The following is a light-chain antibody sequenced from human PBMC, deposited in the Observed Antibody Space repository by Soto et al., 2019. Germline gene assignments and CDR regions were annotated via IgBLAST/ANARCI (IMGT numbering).Light chain of an antibody. Sequence: QLVLTQSPSASASLGASVKFTCTLSSGHSNYAIAWHQQQSEKGPRYLMKLNSDGNHSKGDGIPDRFSGSSSVAERYLAMSSRQSEDEADYYCQTWGSGIVVFGGGTKLTVL. CDR3: QTWGSGIVV. J-gene: IGLJ2*01. CDR1: SGHSNYA. CDR2: LNSDGNH. V-gene: IGLV4-69*01.